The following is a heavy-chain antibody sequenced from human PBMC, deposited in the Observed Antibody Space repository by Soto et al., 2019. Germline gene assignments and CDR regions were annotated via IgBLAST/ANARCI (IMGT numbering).Heavy chain of an antibody. Sequence: QVQLQESGPGLVKPSETLSLTCTVSGGSISSYYWSWIRQPPGKGLEWIGYIYYSGSTNSNPSPKSRVTISVDTSKNQFSLRLSSVTAADTAVYYCARYIVGASAWFDPWGQGTLVTVSS. CDR2: IYYSGST. J-gene: IGHJ5*02. CDR1: GGSISSYY. CDR3: ARYIVGASAWFDP. V-gene: IGHV4-59*01. D-gene: IGHD1-26*01.